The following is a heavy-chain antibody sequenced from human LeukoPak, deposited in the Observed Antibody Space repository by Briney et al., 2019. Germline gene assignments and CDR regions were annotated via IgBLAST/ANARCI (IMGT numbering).Heavy chain of an antibody. CDR3: ARQDFGSGILPGY. CDR1: GASITNSLYY. CDR2: VYYTGST. Sequence: SETLSFTCTVSGASITNSLYYWGWIRQPPGKGLEWITTVYYTGSTYYNPSLKSRVTISIDTSKSHFSLKLSSVTAADMAVYYCARQDFGSGILPGYWGQGTLVTVSS. J-gene: IGHJ4*02. V-gene: IGHV4-39*01. D-gene: IGHD3-10*01.